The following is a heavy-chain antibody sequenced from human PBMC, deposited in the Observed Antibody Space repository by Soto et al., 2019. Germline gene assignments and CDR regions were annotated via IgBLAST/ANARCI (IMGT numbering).Heavy chain of an antibody. D-gene: IGHD2-2*01. CDR3: ARRVGVVVPAASTPWETRRYYYYYGMDV. Sequence: GGSLRLSCAASGFTFSSYSMNWVRQAPGKGLEWVSYISSSSSTIYYADSVKGRFTISRDNAKNSLYLQMNSLRDEDTAVYYCARRVGVVVPAASTPWETRRYYYYYGMDVWGQGTTVTVSS. V-gene: IGHV3-48*02. J-gene: IGHJ6*02. CDR1: GFTFSSYS. CDR2: ISSSSSTI.